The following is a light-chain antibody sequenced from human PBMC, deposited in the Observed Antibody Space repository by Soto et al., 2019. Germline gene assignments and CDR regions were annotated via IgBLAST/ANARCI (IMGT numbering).Light chain of an antibody. J-gene: IGKJ1*01. Sequence: QKTSISCRSSQSLVYSDGNTYLNWFQQRPGQSPRRLIYKVSNRDSGVPDRFSGSGLGTDFPLKIRSVGVGNVGDSLCISGSLYSPTVGQGTKVDIK. CDR2: KVS. CDR1: QSLVYSDGNTY. CDR3: ISGSLYSPT. V-gene: IGKV2-30*01.